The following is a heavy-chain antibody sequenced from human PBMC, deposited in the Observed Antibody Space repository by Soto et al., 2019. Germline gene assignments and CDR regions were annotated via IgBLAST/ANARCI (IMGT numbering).Heavy chain of an antibody. Sequence: SETLSLTCTVSGGSISSGGYYWSWIRQHPGKGLEWIGYIYYSGRTYYNPSLKSRVTISVDTSKNQFSLKLSSVTAADTAVYYCARSTGYGDSYFDYWGRGTLVTVSS. CDR1: GGSISSGGYY. CDR2: IYYSGRT. D-gene: IGHD5-18*01. V-gene: IGHV4-31*03. CDR3: ARSTGYGDSYFDY. J-gene: IGHJ4*02.